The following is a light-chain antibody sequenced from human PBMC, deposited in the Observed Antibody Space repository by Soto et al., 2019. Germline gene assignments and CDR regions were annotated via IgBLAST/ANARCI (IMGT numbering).Light chain of an antibody. CDR2: AAS. V-gene: IGKV1-27*01. CDR3: QYYSVQVT. J-gene: IGKJ3*01. CDR1: QGISNF. Sequence: DIQMTQSPSSLSASVGDRVTITCRASQGISNFLAWYQQKPGKVPKLLIYAASILQSGVPSRFSGSGSGTDFNLTISSLQPEDVASYYCQYYSVQVTFGPGTKVDIK.